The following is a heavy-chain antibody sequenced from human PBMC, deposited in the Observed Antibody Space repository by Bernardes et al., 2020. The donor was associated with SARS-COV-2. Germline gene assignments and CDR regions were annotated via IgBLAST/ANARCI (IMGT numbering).Heavy chain of an antibody. Sequence: ASVKVSCRASAYSFTSFAISWVRQAPGQGLEWMGWISAYNGNINYAQKFQGRVTMTTDISTSTAYMELRSLTSDDTAVYYCARDLGRVPPYSFYDYWGQGTLVTVSSGSASAPTHLSSGMDVWGQGTTVTVSS. D-gene: IGHD2-15*01. CDR3: ARDLGRVPPYSFYDYWGQGTLVTVSSGSASAPTHLSSGMDV. CDR2: ISAYNGNI. J-gene: IGHJ6*02. CDR1: AYSFTSFA. V-gene: IGHV1-18*01.